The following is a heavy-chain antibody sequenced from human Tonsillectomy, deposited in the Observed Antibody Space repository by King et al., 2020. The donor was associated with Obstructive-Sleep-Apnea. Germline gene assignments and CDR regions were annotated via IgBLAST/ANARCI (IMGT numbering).Heavy chain of an antibody. D-gene: IGHD2-2*01. J-gene: IGHJ6*02. V-gene: IGHV3-15*01. Sequence: VQLVESGGGLVKPGGSLRLSCAASGFTVSNAWMSWVRQSPGKGLEWVGRIQSKTDGGTTDYAAPVKGRFTISRDDSKNTLYLQMNSLKTEDTAVYYCTTGVALIVVVPAAPYGMDVWGQGTTVTVSS. CDR2: IQSKTDGGTT. CDR3: TTGVALIVVVPAAPYGMDV. CDR1: GFTVSNAW.